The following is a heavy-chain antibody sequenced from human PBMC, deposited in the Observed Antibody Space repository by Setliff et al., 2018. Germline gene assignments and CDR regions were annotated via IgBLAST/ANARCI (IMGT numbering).Heavy chain of an antibody. J-gene: IGHJ3*01. CDR3: AKDKYSFGSGIYWNSFDL. V-gene: IGHV4-61*09. CDR2: IYTSWST. Sequence: SKTLSLTCTVSGDSISSRTHYWSWIRQPAGKGLEWIGHIYTSWSTIYNPSLKSRVTTSVDTSKNQFSLKLISVTAADTAVYYCAKDKYSFGSGIYWNSFDLWGQGTMVTVSS. CDR1: GDSISSRTHY. D-gene: IGHD3-10*01.